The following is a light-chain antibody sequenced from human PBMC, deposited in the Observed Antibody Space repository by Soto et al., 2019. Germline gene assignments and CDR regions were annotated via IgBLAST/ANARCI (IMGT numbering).Light chain of an antibody. CDR2: GAS. Sequence: EIVMTLSPATLSVSPGERATLSCRASQSVSSNLAWYQQKPGQAPRLLIYGASTRATGIPARFSGSGSGTEFTLTISSLQSEDFAVYYCQQCDNWPLTFGGGTKVEIK. CDR1: QSVSSN. CDR3: QQCDNWPLT. J-gene: IGKJ4*01. V-gene: IGKV3-15*01.